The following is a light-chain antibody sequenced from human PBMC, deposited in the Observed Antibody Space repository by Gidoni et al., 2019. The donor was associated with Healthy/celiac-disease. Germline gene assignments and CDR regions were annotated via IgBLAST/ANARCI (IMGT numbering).Light chain of an antibody. CDR1: QSISSY. Sequence: DIQMTQSPSSLSASVGDRVTITGRASQSISSYLYWYQQKPEKAPKLLIYAASSLQSGVPSRFSGSGCGKDISSTISSLQPEDFATYYCQQSYSTLTFGGGTKVEIK. CDR2: AAS. CDR3: QQSYSTLT. J-gene: IGKJ4*01. V-gene: IGKV1-39*01.